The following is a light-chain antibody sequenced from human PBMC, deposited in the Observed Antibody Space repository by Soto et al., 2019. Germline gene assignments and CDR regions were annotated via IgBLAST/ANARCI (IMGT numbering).Light chain of an antibody. J-gene: IGKJ3*01. CDR2: DAS. CDR1: ENIRNC. CDR3: QQCHNFPFT. V-gene: IGKV1-33*01. Sequence: DIQMTQSPSSLSASVGDRVTITCQASENIRNCLNWYRQTPGKAPNLLIYDASNLETGVPSRFRGRGFGTEFTFTISSLQPEDIATYYCQQCHNFPFTFGPGTRVDLK.